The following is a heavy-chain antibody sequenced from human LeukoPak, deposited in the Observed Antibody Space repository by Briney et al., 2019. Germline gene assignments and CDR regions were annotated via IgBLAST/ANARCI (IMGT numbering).Heavy chain of an antibody. CDR3: ARMDGGIYLFSDVFDI. V-gene: IGHV3-7*01. J-gene: IGHJ3*02. CDR2: IKQDGSEK. Sequence: GGSLRLSCAASGFTFSSYSMNWVRQAPGKGLEWVANIKQDGSEKYYMDSVKDRFTISRDNAKNSLFLQMNSLRAEDTAVYYCARMDGGIYLFSDVFDIWGQGTMVTVSS. D-gene: IGHD5-12*01. CDR1: GFTFSSYS.